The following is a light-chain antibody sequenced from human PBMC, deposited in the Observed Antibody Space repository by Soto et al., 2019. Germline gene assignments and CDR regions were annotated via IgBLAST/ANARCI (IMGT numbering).Light chain of an antibody. Sequence: EIMLTQSPATLSVSAGERATLTCRASQSISSCLSWYQQKPRKAPSLLIYDASNWDSGIPARFSGSGSGTEFTLTVSSLQPEDFAVYYCLQYGSSLGTFGQGTKV. CDR1: QSISSCL. CDR3: LQYGSSLGT. J-gene: IGKJ1*01. CDR2: DAS. V-gene: IGKV3-20*01.